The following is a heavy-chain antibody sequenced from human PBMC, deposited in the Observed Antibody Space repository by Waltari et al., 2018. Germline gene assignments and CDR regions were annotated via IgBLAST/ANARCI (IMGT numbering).Heavy chain of an antibody. CDR1: GFTFSSYA. CDR3: AKVSQGVIVPYYFDY. Sequence: EVQLLESGGGLVQPGGSLRLSCAASGFTFSSYAMSWVRQARGKGREWVSAISGSCGSTYYADSVKGRFTISRDNSKNTLYLQMNRLRAEDTAVYYCAKVSQGVIVPYYFDYWGQGTLVTVSS. D-gene: IGHD3-10*01. J-gene: IGHJ4*02. CDR2: ISGSCGST. V-gene: IGHV3-23*01.